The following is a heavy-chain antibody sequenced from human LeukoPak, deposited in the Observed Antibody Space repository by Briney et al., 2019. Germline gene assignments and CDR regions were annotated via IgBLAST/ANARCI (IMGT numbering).Heavy chain of an antibody. CDR2: IYSGGST. Sequence: GGSLRLSCAASGFTVSSNYMSWVRQAPGKGLEWVSVIYSGGSTYYADSVKGRFSISRDNSKNTLYLQMNSLRAEDTAVYYCARDRRSIAAADLWGQGTLVTVSS. CDR1: GFTVSSNY. V-gene: IGHV3-53*01. D-gene: IGHD6-13*01. CDR3: ARDRRSIAAADL. J-gene: IGHJ4*02.